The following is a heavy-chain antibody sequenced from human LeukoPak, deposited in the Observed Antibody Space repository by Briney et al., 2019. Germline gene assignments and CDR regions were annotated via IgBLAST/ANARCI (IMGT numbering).Heavy chain of an antibody. V-gene: IGHV4-61*02. Sequence: SSETLSLTCTVSGGSISSGSYYWSWIRQPAGKGLEWIGRIYTSGSTNYNPSLKGRVTISVDTSKNQFSLKLSSVTAADTAVYYCARDDYYMDVWGKGTTVTVSS. CDR2: IYTSGST. J-gene: IGHJ6*03. CDR1: GGSISSGSYY. CDR3: ARDDYYMDV.